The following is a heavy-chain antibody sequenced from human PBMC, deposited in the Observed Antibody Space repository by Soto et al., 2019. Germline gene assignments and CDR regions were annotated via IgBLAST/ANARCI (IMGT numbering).Heavy chain of an antibody. D-gene: IGHD3-10*01. CDR1: GYTFTSYG. CDR2: FSAYNGNT. Sequence: QVQLVQSGAEVKKPGASVKVSCKASGYTFTSYGISWVRQAPGQGLEWMGWFSAYNGNTNYAQKLQGRVTMTTDTSTSTAYMELRSLRSDDTAVYYCARVAPSMVRGVIRYYYYYGMDVWGQGTTVTVSS. J-gene: IGHJ6*02. CDR3: ARVAPSMVRGVIRYYYYYGMDV. V-gene: IGHV1-18*01.